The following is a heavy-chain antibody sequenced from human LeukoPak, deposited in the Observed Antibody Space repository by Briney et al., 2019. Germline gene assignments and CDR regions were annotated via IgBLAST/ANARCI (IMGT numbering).Heavy chain of an antibody. CDR2: IYYSGST. V-gene: IGHV4-59*01. D-gene: IGHD3-22*01. CDR1: GGSISSYY. Sequence: KPSETLSLTCTVSGGSISSYYWSWIRQPPGKGLEWIGYIYYSGSTNYNPSLKSRVTISVDTSKNRFSLKLSSVTAADTAVYYCARAADPQNYYDSSGYPDIRMPYAFDIWGQGTMVTVSS. J-gene: IGHJ3*02. CDR3: ARAADPQNYYDSSGYPDIRMPYAFDI.